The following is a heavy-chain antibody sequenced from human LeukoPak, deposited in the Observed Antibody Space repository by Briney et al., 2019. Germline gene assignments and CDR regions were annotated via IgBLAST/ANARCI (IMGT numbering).Heavy chain of an antibody. CDR2: VNGRGDNT. CDR3: AKGRSSWFSGSFDY. D-gene: IGHD6-19*01. J-gene: IGHJ4*02. V-gene: IGHV3-23*01. CDR1: GVIISSYA. Sequence: GGSLRLSCAASGVIISSYAMSWVRQAPGKGLEWVSAVNGRGDNTYYADSVKGRFTISRDNSKNTLYLQMDSLRAEDTAVYYCAKGRSSWFSGSFDYWGQGTLVTVSS.